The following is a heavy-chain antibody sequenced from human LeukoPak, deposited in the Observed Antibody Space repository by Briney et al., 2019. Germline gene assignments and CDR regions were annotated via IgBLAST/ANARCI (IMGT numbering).Heavy chain of an antibody. CDR3: ARDGYYYYMGV. J-gene: IGHJ6*03. Sequence: PSETLSLTSTLSGGSICTGSYYWSWIRQPAEKRLEWIGRIYTSGSTNYNPSLKSRVTISVDTSKNQFSLKLSSVTAADTAVYYCARDGYYYYMGVWGKGTTVTISS. CDR2: IYTSGST. V-gene: IGHV4-61*02. CDR1: GGSICTGSYY.